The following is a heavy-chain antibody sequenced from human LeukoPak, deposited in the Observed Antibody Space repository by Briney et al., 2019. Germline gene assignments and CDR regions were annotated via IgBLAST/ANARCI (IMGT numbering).Heavy chain of an antibody. CDR3: AKDELLWFGESYFDY. CDR2: IRYDGSNK. J-gene: IGHJ4*02. D-gene: IGHD3-10*01. CDR1: GFTFSSYG. Sequence: PGGSLRLSCAASGFTFSSYGMHWVRQAPGKGLEWVAFIRYDGSNKYYADSVKGRFTISRDNSKNTLYLQMNSLRAEDTAAYYCAKDELLWFGESYFDYWGQGTLVTVSS. V-gene: IGHV3-30*02.